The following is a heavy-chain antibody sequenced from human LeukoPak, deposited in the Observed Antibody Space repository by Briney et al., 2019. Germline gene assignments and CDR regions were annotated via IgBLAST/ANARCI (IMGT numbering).Heavy chain of an antibody. Sequence: SATLSLTCAVEGGSFSGFYWTCIRQTPGKGLEWIREINQTGKTNYNQSRTGYNPSPKSQGTISVYSYENRLRLKVKSVTAADTGVDYCARVRHAPLEYGNYMDVWGKGTTVTVSS. CDR2: INQTGKTNYNQSRT. D-gene: IGHD2-2*01. V-gene: IGHV4-34*01. CDR1: GGSFSGFY. CDR3: ARVRHAPLEYGNYMDV. J-gene: IGHJ6*03.